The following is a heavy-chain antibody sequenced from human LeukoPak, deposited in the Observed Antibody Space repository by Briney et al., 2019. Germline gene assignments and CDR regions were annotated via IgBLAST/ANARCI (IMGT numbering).Heavy chain of an antibody. CDR2: IDQGGSEK. V-gene: IGHV3-7*01. D-gene: IGHD3-10*01. CDR1: GFMFSSYW. Sequence: GGSLRLSCAASGFMFSSYWMSWVRQAPGKGLEWVANIDQGGSEKNYVDSVKGRFTISRDNAKNSLYLQMNSLRAEDTAVYYCARDYGSGSYYTNPRFDYWGQGTLVTVSS. J-gene: IGHJ4*02. CDR3: ARDYGSGSYYTNPRFDY.